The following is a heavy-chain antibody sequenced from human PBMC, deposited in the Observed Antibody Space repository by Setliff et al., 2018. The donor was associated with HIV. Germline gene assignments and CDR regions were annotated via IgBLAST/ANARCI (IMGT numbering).Heavy chain of an antibody. CDR2: IYHSGST. V-gene: IGHV4-38-2*02. D-gene: IGHD2-2*01. CDR1: GYSISSGYY. CDR3: AREYCSSTSCYPYDY. Sequence: SETLSLTCAVSGYSISSGYYWGWIRQPPGMGLEWIGSIYHSGSTYYNPSLKSRVTISVDTSKNQFSLKLSSVTAADTAVYYCAREYCSSTSCYPYDYWGQGTLVTVSS. J-gene: IGHJ4*02.